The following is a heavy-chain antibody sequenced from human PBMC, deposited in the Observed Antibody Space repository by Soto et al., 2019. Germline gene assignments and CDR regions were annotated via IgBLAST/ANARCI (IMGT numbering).Heavy chain of an antibody. V-gene: IGHV3-64D*08. J-gene: IGHJ4*02. CDR1: GFTFSSYA. CDR3: VNVKQRSRGYVSFVFHN. D-gene: IGHD6-25*01. Sequence: GGSLRLSCSASGFTFSSYAMHWVRQAPGKGLEYVSGISSNGGSTDYADSVKGRFTISRDNSENTLYLQMSSLRAEDTAVYYCVNVKQRSRGYVSFVFHNWGQGTQETESS. CDR2: ISSNGGST.